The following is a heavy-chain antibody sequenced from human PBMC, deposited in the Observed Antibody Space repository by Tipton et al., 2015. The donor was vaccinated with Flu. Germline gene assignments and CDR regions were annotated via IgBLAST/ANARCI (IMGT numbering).Heavy chain of an antibody. CDR1: GFTFSSYA. CDR2: INPAGSQT. D-gene: IGHD1-1*01. J-gene: IGHJ5*02. Sequence: SLRLSCVASGFTFSSYAMSWVRQVPGEGLEWVANINPAGSQTYYVDSVRGRFTISRDNAKSSLYLQMNSLRAEDSAMYYCARAGWGGDTGTESWGQGTLVAVSS. V-gene: IGHV3-7*04. CDR3: ARAGWGGDTGTES.